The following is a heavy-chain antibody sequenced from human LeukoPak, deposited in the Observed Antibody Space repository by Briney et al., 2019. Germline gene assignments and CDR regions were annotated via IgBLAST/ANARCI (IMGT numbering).Heavy chain of an antibody. Sequence: SQTLSLTCTVSVGSISSGEYYSSWIRLPPGKGLKWLGYIYYSGSTYYNPSLKSRVTISVDTSKNQFSLKLSSVTAADTAVYYCARVPVRLGELSAFDAFDIWGQGTMVTVSS. V-gene: IGHV4-30-4*08. CDR1: VGSISSGEYY. D-gene: IGHD3-16*02. CDR3: ARVPVRLGELSAFDAFDI. J-gene: IGHJ3*02. CDR2: IYYSGST.